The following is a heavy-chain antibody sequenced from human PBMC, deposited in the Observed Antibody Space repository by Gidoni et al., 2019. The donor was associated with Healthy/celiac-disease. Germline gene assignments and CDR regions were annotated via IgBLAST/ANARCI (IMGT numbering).Heavy chain of an antibody. J-gene: IGHJ6*04. CDR1: GGSFSGYH. D-gene: IGHD2-15*01. CDR2: INHSGST. V-gene: IGHV4-34*01. CDR3: ARGGYCSGGSCYLTYYYYYGMDV. Sequence: QVPLQQWGAGLLKPSETLSLTCAVYGGSFSGYHWSWLRQPPGKGLEWIGEINHSGSTNYNPSLKSRVTISVDTSKNQFSLKLSSVTAADTAVYYCARGGYCSGGSCYLTYYYYYGMDVWGKGTTVTVSS.